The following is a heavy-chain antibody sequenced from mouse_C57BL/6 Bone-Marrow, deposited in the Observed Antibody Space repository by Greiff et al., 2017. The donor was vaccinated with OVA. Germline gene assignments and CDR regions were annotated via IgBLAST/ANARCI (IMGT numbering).Heavy chain of an antibody. CDR3: AKVGLRKDY. Sequence: VMLVESGAELVRPGASVKLSCKASGYTFTSYGISWVKQRTGQGLEWIGEIYPRSGNTYYNEKFKGKATLTADKSSSTAYMELRSLTSEDSAVYFCAKVGLRKDYWGQGTTVTVSA. CDR2: IYPRSGNT. J-gene: IGHJ2*01. D-gene: IGHD1-1*01. V-gene: IGHV1-81*01. CDR1: GYTFTSYG.